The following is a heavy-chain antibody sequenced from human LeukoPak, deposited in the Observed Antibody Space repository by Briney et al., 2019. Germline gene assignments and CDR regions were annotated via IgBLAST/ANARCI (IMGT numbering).Heavy chain of an antibody. CDR2: ISGSGGST. CDR1: GFTFSSYA. Sequence: GGSLRLSCAASGFTFSSYAMSWVRQAPGKGLEWVSAISGSGGSTYYADSAKGRFTISRDNAKNTLYLQMNSLRADDTAVYYCARGDYPYALDIWGQGTMVTVSS. J-gene: IGHJ3*02. V-gene: IGHV3-23*01. CDR3: ARGDYPYALDI. D-gene: IGHD4-17*01.